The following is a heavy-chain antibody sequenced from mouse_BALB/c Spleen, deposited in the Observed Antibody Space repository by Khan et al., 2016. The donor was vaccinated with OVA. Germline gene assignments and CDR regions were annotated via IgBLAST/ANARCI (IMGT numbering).Heavy chain of an antibody. CDR1: GYTFTSYY. Sequence: QVQLQQSGAELVKPGASVKLSCKAAGYTFTSYYIYWVKQRPGQGLEWIGEINPSDGSTNFNEKFKSKATLTVDRSSSTAYMQLSSLTSEDSAVYYCTSGGFSSFAYWGQGTLVTVSA. D-gene: IGHD1-3*01. V-gene: IGHV1S81*02. CDR2: INPSDGST. CDR3: TSGGFSSFAY. J-gene: IGHJ3*01.